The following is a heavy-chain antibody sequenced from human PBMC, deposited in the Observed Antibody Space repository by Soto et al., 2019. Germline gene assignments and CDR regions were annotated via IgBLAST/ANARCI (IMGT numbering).Heavy chain of an antibody. D-gene: IGHD4-4*01. J-gene: IGHJ5*02. V-gene: IGHV1-2*02. CDR3: ARKHSLDYIRWGLDP. CDR2: INPKSDDT. CDR1: GYSFSDNQ. Sequence: ASVKVSCKASGYSFSDNQIHWLRRAPVQGLEWMGRINPKSDDTNYAQKFQGRVTMTRDTSIDTAYLELTGLTSDDTAIYYCARKHSLDYIRWGLDPWGQGTLVTVSS.